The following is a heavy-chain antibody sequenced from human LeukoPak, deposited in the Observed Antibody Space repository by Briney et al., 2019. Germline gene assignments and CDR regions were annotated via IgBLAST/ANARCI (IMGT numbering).Heavy chain of an antibody. Sequence: KPSETLSLTCTVSGGSISSYYWSWIRQSPGKGLEWIGYIYYSGSTNYNPSLKSRVTISVDTSKNQFSLKLSSVTAADTAVYYCARAGSYGLGFFDYWGQGTLVTVSS. CDR1: GGSISSYY. V-gene: IGHV4-59*01. D-gene: IGHD1-26*01. CDR3: ARAGSYGLGFFDY. J-gene: IGHJ4*02. CDR2: IYYSGST.